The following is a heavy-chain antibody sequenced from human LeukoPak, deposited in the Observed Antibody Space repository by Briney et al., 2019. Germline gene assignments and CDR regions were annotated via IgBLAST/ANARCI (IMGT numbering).Heavy chain of an antibody. CDR2: IYTSGST. V-gene: IGHV4-4*07. J-gene: IGHJ4*02. CDR3: ARDAYYYDSSGYYQTDY. D-gene: IGHD3-22*01. Sequence: PSETLSLTCTVSGGSISGYYWSWIRQPAGKGLEWIGRIYTSGSTNYNPSLKSRVTMSVDTSKNQFSLKLSSVTAADTAVYYCARDAYYYDSSGYYQTDYWGQGTLVTVSS. CDR1: GGSISGYY.